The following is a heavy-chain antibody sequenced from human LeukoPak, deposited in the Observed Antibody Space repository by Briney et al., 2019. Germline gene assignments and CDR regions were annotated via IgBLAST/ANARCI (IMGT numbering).Heavy chain of an antibody. V-gene: IGHV3-48*03. Sequence: PGGSLRLSCAASGFTFSSYEMNWVRQAPGKGLEWVSYISSSGSTIYYADSVKCRFTISRDNAKKSLYLQMNSLRPEDTAVYYCAKSGKILEYWGQGTLVTVSS. J-gene: IGHJ4*02. CDR3: AKSGKILEY. CDR1: GFTFSSYE. CDR2: ISSSGSTI. D-gene: IGHD4-23*01.